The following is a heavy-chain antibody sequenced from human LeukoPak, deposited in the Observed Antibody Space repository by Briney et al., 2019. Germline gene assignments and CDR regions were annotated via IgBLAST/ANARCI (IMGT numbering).Heavy chain of an antibody. CDR2: MNPNSGNT. CDR1: GYTFTSYD. CDR3: ARALISSWLYYYYMDV. Sequence: ASVKVSCKASGYTFTSYDINLVRQATGQGLEWMGWMNPNSGNTGYAQKFQGRVTMTRNTSISTAYMELSSLRSEDTAVYYCARALISSWLYYYYMDVWGKGTTVTVSS. J-gene: IGHJ6*03. V-gene: IGHV1-8*01. D-gene: IGHD6-13*01.